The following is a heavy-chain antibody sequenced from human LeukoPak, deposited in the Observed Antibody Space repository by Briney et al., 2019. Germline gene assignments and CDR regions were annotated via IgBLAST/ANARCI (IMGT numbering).Heavy chain of an antibody. CDR2: IYHSGST. V-gene: IGHV4-38-2*02. Sequence: SETLSLTCAVSGYSISSGYYWGWIRQPPGKGLEWIGSIYHSGSTYYNPSLKSRVTISVDTSKNQFSLKLSSVTAADTAVYYCARDYDILTGYYNYFVYWGQGTLVTVSS. J-gene: IGHJ4*02. CDR1: GYSISSGYY. D-gene: IGHD3-9*01. CDR3: ARDYDILTGYYNYFVY.